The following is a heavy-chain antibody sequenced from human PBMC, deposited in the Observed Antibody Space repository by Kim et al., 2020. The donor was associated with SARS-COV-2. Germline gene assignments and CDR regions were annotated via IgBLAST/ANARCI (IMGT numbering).Heavy chain of an antibody. D-gene: IGHD6-13*01. J-gene: IGHJ5*02. CDR1: GGTFSSYA. V-gene: IGHV1-69*13. CDR2: IIPIFGTA. Sequence: ASVKVSCKASGGTFSSYAISWVRQAPGQGLEWMGGIIPIFGTANYAQKFQGRVTITADESTSTAYMELSSLRSEDTAVYYCARAAAGPPDNWFDPWGQGTLVTVSS. CDR3: ARAAAGPPDNWFDP.